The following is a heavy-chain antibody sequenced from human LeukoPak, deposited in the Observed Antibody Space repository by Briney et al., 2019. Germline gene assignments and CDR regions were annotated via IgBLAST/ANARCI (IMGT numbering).Heavy chain of an antibody. Sequence: GGSLRLSCAASGFTFSSYGMHWVRQAPGKGLEWVAFIRYDGSNKYYADSVKGRFTISRDNSKNTLYLQMNRLRAEDTAVYYCAKDYYDSRNAFDIWGQGTMVTVSS. J-gene: IGHJ3*02. CDR3: AKDYYDSRNAFDI. D-gene: IGHD3-22*01. CDR1: GFTFSSYG. V-gene: IGHV3-30*02. CDR2: IRYDGSNK.